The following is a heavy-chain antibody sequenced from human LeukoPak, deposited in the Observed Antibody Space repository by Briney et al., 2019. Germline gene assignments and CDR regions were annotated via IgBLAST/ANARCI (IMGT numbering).Heavy chain of an antibody. V-gene: IGHV4-59*01. Sequence: KPSETLSLTCTVSGGSISSYYWSWIRQPPGKGLEWIGYIYYSGSTNYNPSLKSRVTISVDTSKNQFSLKLTSVTAADTAVYYCARDLLHSSSGYWGQGTLVTVSS. J-gene: IGHJ4*02. CDR2: IYYSGST. CDR3: ARDLLHSSSGY. D-gene: IGHD6-6*01. CDR1: GGSISSYY.